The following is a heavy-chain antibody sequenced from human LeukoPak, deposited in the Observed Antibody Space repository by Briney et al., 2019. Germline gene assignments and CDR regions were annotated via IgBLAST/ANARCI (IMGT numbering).Heavy chain of an antibody. D-gene: IGHD2-2*01. Sequence: SETLSLTCAVYGGSFSGYYWSWIRQPPGKGLEWIGEINHSGSTNYNPSLKSRVTISVDTSKNQFSLKLSSVTAADTAVYYCARGRLIVVVPAANNWFDPWGQGTLVTASS. V-gene: IGHV4-34*01. CDR1: GGSFSGYY. J-gene: IGHJ5*02. CDR2: INHSGST. CDR3: ARGRLIVVVPAANNWFDP.